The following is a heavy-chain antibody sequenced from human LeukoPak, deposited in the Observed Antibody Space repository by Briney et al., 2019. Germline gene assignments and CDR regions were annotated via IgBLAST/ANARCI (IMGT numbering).Heavy chain of an antibody. CDR1: GGSFSGYY. D-gene: IGHD6-19*01. Sequence: SETLSLTCAVYGGSFSGYYWSWIRQPPGKGLEWIGEVNHSGSTNYNPSLKSRVTISVDTSKNQFSLKLSSVTAADTAVFHCARGRGAVAGYFDYWGQGALVTASS. CDR3: ARGRGAVAGYFDY. J-gene: IGHJ4*02. V-gene: IGHV4-34*01. CDR2: VNHSGST.